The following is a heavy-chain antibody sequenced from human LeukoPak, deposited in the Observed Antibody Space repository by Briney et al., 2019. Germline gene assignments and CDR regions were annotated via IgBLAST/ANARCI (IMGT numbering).Heavy chain of an antibody. D-gene: IGHD5-12*01. CDR3: ARHSAGYSFDF. J-gene: IGHJ4*02. CDR2: MFDSGRT. CDR1: GNSIRTYY. Sequence: SETLSLTCTVSGNSIRTYYWSWIRQPPGKGLECIGYMFDSGRTNYNPSLKSRVTISVDMSKNQFSLKLRSVTAADTAVYYCARHSAGYSFDFWGQGTLVTVSS. V-gene: IGHV4-59*08.